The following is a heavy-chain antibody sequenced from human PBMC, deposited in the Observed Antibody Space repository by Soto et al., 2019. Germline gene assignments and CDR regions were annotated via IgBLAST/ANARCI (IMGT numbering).Heavy chain of an antibody. CDR3: ARGKEVREKDSFDI. J-gene: IGHJ3*02. V-gene: IGHV3-7*01. CDR1: GTTISNYW. D-gene: IGHD3-10*01. Sequence: PGGSLRLFCAASGTTISNYWMNWVRQAPGKGLEWVAKIKQDGSQKYYVDSVKGRFTISRDNAKDSLFLQMNSLTAEDTAVYYCARGKEVREKDSFDIWGQGTMVTVSS. CDR2: IKQDGSQK.